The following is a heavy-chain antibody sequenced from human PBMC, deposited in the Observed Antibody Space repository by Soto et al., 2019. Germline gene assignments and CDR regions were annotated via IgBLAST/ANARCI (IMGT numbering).Heavy chain of an antibody. J-gene: IGHJ4*02. CDR3: ARAQTTVTTAVDY. CDR1: GGSISSYY. CDR2: IYYSGST. D-gene: IGHD4-17*01. V-gene: IGHV4-59*01. Sequence: SETLSLTCTVSGGSISSYYWSWIRQPPGKGLEWIGYIYYSGSTNYNPSLKSRVTISVDTSKNQFSLKLSSVTAADTAVYYCARAQTTVTTAVDYWGQGTLVTSPQ.